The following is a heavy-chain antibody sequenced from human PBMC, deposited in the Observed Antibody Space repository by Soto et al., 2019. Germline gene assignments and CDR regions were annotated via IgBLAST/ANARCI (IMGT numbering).Heavy chain of an antibody. CDR2: INHSGSA. Sequence: SETLSLTCAVYGGSFSGYSLSWIRQPPGKGLEWIGEINHSGSANYNPSLKSRVTISLDTSKKHFSLNLSSVTAADTAVYYCARGECGGGYCSFFDIWGQGTVVTVSS. J-gene: IGHJ3*02. CDR1: GGSFSGYS. CDR3: ARGECGGGYCSFFDI. V-gene: IGHV4-34*01. D-gene: IGHD2-21*02.